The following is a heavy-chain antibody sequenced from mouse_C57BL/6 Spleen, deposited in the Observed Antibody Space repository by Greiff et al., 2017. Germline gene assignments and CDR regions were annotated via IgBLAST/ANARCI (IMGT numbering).Heavy chain of an antibody. Sequence: QVQLQQSGAELVKPGASVKLSCKASGYTFTSYWMHWVKQRPGQGLEWIGMIHPNSGSTNYNEKFKSKATLTVDKSSSTAYMQLSSLTSEDSAVYYCAVEYYGSSSAWFAYWGQGTLVTVSA. CDR3: AVEYYGSSSAWFAY. CDR1: GYTFTSYW. CDR2: IHPNSGST. J-gene: IGHJ3*01. V-gene: IGHV1-64*01. D-gene: IGHD1-1*01.